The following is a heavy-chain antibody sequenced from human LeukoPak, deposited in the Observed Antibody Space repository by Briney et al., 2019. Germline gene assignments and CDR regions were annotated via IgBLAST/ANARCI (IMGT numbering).Heavy chain of an antibody. CDR3: AKDQSPYTFYDAFDV. CDR2: ISGNGGST. D-gene: IGHD4-4*01. J-gene: IGHJ3*01. CDR1: GFTFGSFA. Sequence: GGSLRLSCAASGFTFGSFAMNWVRQAPGRGLEWVSSISGNGGSTYYADSVKGRFTISRDNSKNTLYLQMNSLRAEDTALYYCAKDQSPYTFYDAFDVWGQGTMVTVSS. V-gene: IGHV3-23*01.